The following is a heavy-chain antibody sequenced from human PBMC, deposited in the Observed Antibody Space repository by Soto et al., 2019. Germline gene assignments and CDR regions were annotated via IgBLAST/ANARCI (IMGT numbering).Heavy chain of an antibody. CDR1: GFTFSSYW. J-gene: IGHJ4*02. Sequence: EVQLVESGGGLVQPGGSLRLSCAASGFTFSSYWMHWVRQAPGKGLVWVSRINSDGSSTSYADSVKGRFTISRDNGKNTLYLQMNSLRAEDTAVYYCVRTSLVVAAATREDYWGQGTLVTASS. CDR3: VRTSLVVAAATREDY. V-gene: IGHV3-74*01. D-gene: IGHD2-15*01. CDR2: INSDGSST.